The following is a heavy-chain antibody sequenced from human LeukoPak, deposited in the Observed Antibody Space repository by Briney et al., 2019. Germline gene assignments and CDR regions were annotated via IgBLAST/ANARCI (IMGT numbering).Heavy chain of an antibody. Sequence: GGSLRLSRAASGFTFSNYWMHWVRQAPGKGLVWVSRIKGDGSHTIYADSVKGRFTISRDNAKNTLYLQMKSLRAEDTAVYYCVRDWDHFDFDSWGQGTLVTVSS. CDR2: IKGDGSHT. D-gene: IGHD3-9*01. V-gene: IGHV3-74*01. J-gene: IGHJ5*01. CDR3: VRDWDHFDFDS. CDR1: GFTFSNYW.